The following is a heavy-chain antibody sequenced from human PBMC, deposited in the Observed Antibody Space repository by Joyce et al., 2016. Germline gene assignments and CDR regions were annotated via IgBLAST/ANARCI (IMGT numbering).Heavy chain of an antibody. CDR1: GGTFSSNA. CDR3: ARDLYEGGGYYLEY. J-gene: IGHJ4*02. CDR2: IIPIVGTT. D-gene: IGHD3-22*01. V-gene: IGHV1-69*12. Sequence: QVQLVQSGAEVKKPGSSLKVSCKASGGTFSSNAISWVRLAPGQGLEWMGVIIPIVGTTSYAQKFQGRVTITADESTNTAYMELKSLRSEDTALYFCARDLYEGGGYYLEYWGQGTLVTVSS.